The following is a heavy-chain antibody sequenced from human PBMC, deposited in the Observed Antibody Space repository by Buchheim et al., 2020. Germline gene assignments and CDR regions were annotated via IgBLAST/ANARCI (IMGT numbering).Heavy chain of an antibody. Sequence: QVRLQESGPGLVKPSETLSLTCTVSGGSVRNFYWNWIRQPAGKGLEWIGRIYASVNTNYNPSLTSRVTMSVDTSKNQVSLDVRSVTAADTAVYYCARDASDYYSGWYGFFPHWGQGIL. V-gene: IGHV4-4*07. D-gene: IGHD6-13*01. CDR3: ARDASDYYSGWYGFFPH. CDR2: IYASVNT. CDR1: GGSVRNFY. J-gene: IGHJ1*01.